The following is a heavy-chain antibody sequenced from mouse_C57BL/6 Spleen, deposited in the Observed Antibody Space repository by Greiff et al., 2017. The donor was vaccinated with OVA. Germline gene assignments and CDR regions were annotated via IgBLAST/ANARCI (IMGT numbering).Heavy chain of an antibody. J-gene: IGHJ3*01. D-gene: IGHD3-2*02. V-gene: IGHV1-5*01. CDR2: IYPGNSDT. CDR3: TRLGTAQASVAY. CDR1: GYTFTSYW. Sequence: EVQLQQSGTVLARPGASVKMSCKTSGYTFTSYWMHWVKQRPGPGLEWIGAIYPGNSDTSYNQKFKGKAKLTAVTSASTAYMELSSLTNDDSAVYYCTRLGTAQASVAYWGQGTLVTVSA.